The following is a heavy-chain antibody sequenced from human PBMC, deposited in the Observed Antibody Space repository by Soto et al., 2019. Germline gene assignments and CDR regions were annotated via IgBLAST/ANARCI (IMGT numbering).Heavy chain of an antibody. Sequence: QITLKESGPTLVKPTQTLTLTCTFSGFSLSTSGVGVGWIRQPPGKALEWLALIYWDDDKRYSPSLKSRLTITKDTSKNPVVLTLTNMDPVDTATYYCAHRREGITGTSAFDIWGQGTMVTVSS. CDR3: AHRREGITGTSAFDI. V-gene: IGHV2-5*02. CDR2: IYWDDDK. J-gene: IGHJ3*02. CDR1: GFSLSTSGVG. D-gene: IGHD1-20*01.